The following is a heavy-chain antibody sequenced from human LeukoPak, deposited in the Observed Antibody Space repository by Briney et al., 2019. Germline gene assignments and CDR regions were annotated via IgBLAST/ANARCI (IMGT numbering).Heavy chain of an antibody. Sequence: SETLSLTCTVSGGSISSYYWSWIRQPPGKGLEWIGYIYYSGSTNYNPHLKSRVTISVDTSKNQFSLKLSSVTAADTAVYYCARDSTFTYCSSTSCYGYGMDVWGKGTTVTVSS. J-gene: IGHJ6*04. CDR3: ARDSTFTYCSSTSCYGYGMDV. V-gene: IGHV4-59*01. D-gene: IGHD2-2*01. CDR1: GGSISSYY. CDR2: IYYSGST.